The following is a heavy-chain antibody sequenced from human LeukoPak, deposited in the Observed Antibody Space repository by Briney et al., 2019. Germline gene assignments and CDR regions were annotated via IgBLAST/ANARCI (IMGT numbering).Heavy chain of an antibody. Sequence: PGRSLRLSCAASGFTFSDYGMHWVRQAPGKGLEWVAVISFDGSNKHYADSLKGRFAISRDNSKNTLYLQMNSLRPEDTAVYYCAKDLDIVVVSASSSGMDVWGQGTTVTVSS. D-gene: IGHD2-2*01. CDR2: ISFDGSNK. V-gene: IGHV3-30*18. J-gene: IGHJ6*02. CDR3: AKDLDIVVVSASSSGMDV. CDR1: GFTFSDYG.